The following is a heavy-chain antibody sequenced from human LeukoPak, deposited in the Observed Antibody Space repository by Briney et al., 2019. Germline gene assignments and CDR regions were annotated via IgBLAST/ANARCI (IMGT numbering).Heavy chain of an antibody. CDR1: GFTFSSYT. V-gene: IGHV3-23*01. J-gene: IGHJ4*02. D-gene: IGHD3-22*01. Sequence: PGGSLRLSCAASGFTFSSYTMSWVRQAPGKGLEWVSSISGSGGSTYYAGSVKGRFTISRDNSKNTLYLQMNSLRAEDTAVYYCAKPSYYDSSGYYSYYFDYWGQGTLVTVSS. CDR2: ISGSGGST. CDR3: AKPSYYDSSGYYSYYFDY.